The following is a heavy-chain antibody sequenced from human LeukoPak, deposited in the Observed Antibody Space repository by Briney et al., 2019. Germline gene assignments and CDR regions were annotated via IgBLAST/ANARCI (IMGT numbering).Heavy chain of an antibody. Sequence: GGSLRLSCTASGFTFGDYAMSWVRQAPGKGLVWVGFIRSKAYGGTTEYAASVKGRFTISRDDSKSIAYLQMNSLKTEDTAVYYCTRDWNSRGFDYWGQGTLVTVSS. D-gene: IGHD1-1*01. V-gene: IGHV3-49*04. CDR2: IRSKAYGGTT. J-gene: IGHJ4*02. CDR1: GFTFGDYA. CDR3: TRDWNSRGFDY.